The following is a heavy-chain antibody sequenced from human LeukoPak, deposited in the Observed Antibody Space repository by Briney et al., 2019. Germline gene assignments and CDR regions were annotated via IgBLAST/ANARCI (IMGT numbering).Heavy chain of an antibody. CDR3: ARGGQWLVYDY. D-gene: IGHD6-19*01. Sequence: ASVKVSCKASGDTFTVYYIHCVRQAPGHGLEWRGWINPNSGGTNYAQKFQGRVTMTRDTSISTAYMELSRLRSDDTAVYYCARGGQWLVYDYWGQGTLVTVSS. CDR1: GDTFTVYY. V-gene: IGHV1-2*02. CDR2: INPNSGGT. J-gene: IGHJ4*02.